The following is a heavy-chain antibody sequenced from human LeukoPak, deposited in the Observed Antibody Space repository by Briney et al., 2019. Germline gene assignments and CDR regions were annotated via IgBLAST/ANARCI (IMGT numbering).Heavy chain of an antibody. CDR3: ARGHDILTGYYDYFDY. Sequence: TSETLSLTCAVSGGSISSGGYSWSWILQPPGKGLEWIGYIYHSGSTYYNPSLKSRVTISVDRSKNQFSLKLSSVTAADTAVYYCARGHDILTGYYDYFDYWGQGTLVTVSS. CDR2: IYHSGST. D-gene: IGHD3-9*01. J-gene: IGHJ4*02. CDR1: GGSISSGGYS. V-gene: IGHV4-30-2*01.